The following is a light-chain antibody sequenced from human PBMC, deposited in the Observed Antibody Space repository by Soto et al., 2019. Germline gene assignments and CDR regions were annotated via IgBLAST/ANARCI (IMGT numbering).Light chain of an antibody. CDR3: QQRSNWPG. CDR2: DAS. J-gene: IGKJ4*02. CDR1: QSVRSY. V-gene: IGKV3-11*01. Sequence: EIVLKQSPATLSLSPGERATLSCRASQSVRSYLAWYQQKPGQAPRLLIYDASNRATGIPARFSGSGSGTDCTLNISSLEPEDFAVYYCQQRSNWPGFGGGTKVEIK.